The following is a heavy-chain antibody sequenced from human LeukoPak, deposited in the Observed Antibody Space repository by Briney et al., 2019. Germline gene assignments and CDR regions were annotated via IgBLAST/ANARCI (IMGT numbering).Heavy chain of an antibody. V-gene: IGHV3-48*03. CDR3: ARLPQPYCSGGSCYVDY. D-gene: IGHD2-15*01. CDR1: GFTLSSYV. J-gene: IGHJ4*02. Sequence: GGALRLSCVASGFTLSSYVMNWVRQAPGKGVEWVSYICSSGRTIYYADSVKGRFTISRDNAKNSLYLQMNSLRAEDTAVYYCARLPQPYCSGGSCYVDYWGQGTLVTVSS. CDR2: ICSSGRTI.